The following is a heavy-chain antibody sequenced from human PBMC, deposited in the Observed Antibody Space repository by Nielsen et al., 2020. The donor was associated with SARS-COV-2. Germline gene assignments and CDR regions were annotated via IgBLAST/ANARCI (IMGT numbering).Heavy chain of an antibody. V-gene: IGHV4-59*01. CDR2: IYYSGST. D-gene: IGHD6-19*01. CDR3: ARGYGDSSGWYYYYYMDV. CDR1: GGSISSYY. J-gene: IGHJ6*03. Sequence: SETLSLTCTVSGGSISSYYWSWIRQPPGKGLEWIGYIYYSGSTNYNPSLKSRVTISVDTSKSQFSLKLSSVTAADTAVYYCARGYGDSSGWYYYYYMDVWGKGTTVTVSS.